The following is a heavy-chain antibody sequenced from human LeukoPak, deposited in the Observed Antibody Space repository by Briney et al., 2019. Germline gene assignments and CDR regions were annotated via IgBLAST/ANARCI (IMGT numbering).Heavy chain of an antibody. CDR1: GGSISIYY. J-gene: IGHJ4*02. CDR2: IYYRGST. CDR3: ARGWGYSYGLDY. Sequence: SETLSLTRTVSGGSISIYYWSSIRQPPREGLWWSGYIYYRGSTNYNPSLKSRVTISVDTSKNQFSLKLSSVTAADTAVYYCARGWGYSYGLDYWGQGTLVTVSS. V-gene: IGHV4-59*01. D-gene: IGHD5-18*01.